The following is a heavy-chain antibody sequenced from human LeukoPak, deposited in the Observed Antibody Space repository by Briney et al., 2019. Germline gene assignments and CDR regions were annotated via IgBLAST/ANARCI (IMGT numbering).Heavy chain of an antibody. CDR2: LIGSSGST. CDR1: GFTFSSYW. J-gene: IGHJ4*02. D-gene: IGHD5-12*01. CDR3: AKGAYDYIEIAYFDS. Sequence: PGGSLRLSCAASGFTFSSYWMNWVRQAPGKGLEWVSVLIGSSGSTDYADSVKGRFTISRDISKNTLFLQMNSLRAEDTAIYYCAKGAYDYIEIAYFDSWGQGALVTVSS. V-gene: IGHV3-23*01.